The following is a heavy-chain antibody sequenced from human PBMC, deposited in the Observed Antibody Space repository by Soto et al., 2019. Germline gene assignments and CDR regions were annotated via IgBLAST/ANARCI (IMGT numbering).Heavy chain of an antibody. Sequence: PGGSLRLSCAASEFTFSSYSMNWVRQAPGKGLEWVSSISSSSSYIYYADSVKGRFTISRDNAKNSLYLQMNSLRAEDTAVYYCARDVLGRYSYGHDAFDIWGQGTMVTVSS. CDR3: ARDVLGRYSYGHDAFDI. D-gene: IGHD5-18*01. CDR2: ISSSSSYI. CDR1: EFTFSSYS. V-gene: IGHV3-21*01. J-gene: IGHJ3*02.